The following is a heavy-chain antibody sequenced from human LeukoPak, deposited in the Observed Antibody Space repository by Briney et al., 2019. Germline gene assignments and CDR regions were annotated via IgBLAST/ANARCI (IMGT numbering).Heavy chain of an antibody. CDR2: ISSSSNYI. V-gene: IGHV3-21*01. Sequence: GGSLRLSCAASGFTFSFYSMNWVRQAPGKGLEWVSSISSSSNYIYYADSVKGRFTISRDNAKNSLYLQMNSLRAEDTAVYYCARDQSLPIAAGDYWGQGTLVTVSS. CDR1: GFTFSFYS. CDR3: ARDQSLPIAAGDY. D-gene: IGHD6-13*01. J-gene: IGHJ4*02.